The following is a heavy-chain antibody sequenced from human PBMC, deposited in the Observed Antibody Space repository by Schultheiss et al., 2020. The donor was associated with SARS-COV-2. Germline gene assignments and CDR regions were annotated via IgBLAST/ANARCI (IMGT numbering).Heavy chain of an antibody. Sequence: LRLSCTVSGGSISSGDYYWSWIRQPPGKGLEWIGYIYYSGSTYYNPSLKSRVTISVDTSKNQFSLKLSSVTAADTAVYYCARVVEQWLAFDYWGQGTLVTVSS. CDR2: IYYSGST. CDR3: ARVVEQWLAFDY. D-gene: IGHD6-19*01. V-gene: IGHV4-30-4*01. CDR1: GGSISSGDYY. J-gene: IGHJ4*02.